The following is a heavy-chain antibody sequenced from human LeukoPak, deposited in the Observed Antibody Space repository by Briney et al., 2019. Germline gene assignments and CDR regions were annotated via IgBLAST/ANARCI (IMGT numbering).Heavy chain of an antibody. J-gene: IGHJ3*02. Sequence: GGSLRLSCAASGFTFSGYWMSWVRQAPGKGLEWVANIKEDGSEKYYVDSVKGRFTISRDNAKNSLYLQMNSLRAEDTAVYYCARDHTVVLRFLEWSPREDAFDIWGQGTMVTVSS. CDR1: GFTFSGYW. V-gene: IGHV3-7*01. CDR3: ARDHTVVLRFLEWSPREDAFDI. CDR2: IKEDGSEK. D-gene: IGHD3-3*01.